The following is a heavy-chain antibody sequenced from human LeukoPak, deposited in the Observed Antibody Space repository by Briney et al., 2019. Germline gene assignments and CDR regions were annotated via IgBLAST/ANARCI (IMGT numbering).Heavy chain of an antibody. CDR3: AKDISVIAAAGNFDY. D-gene: IGHD6-13*01. V-gene: IGHV3-9*01. J-gene: IGHJ4*02. Sequence: GGSLRLSCAASGFTFDDYAMHWVRQAPGKGLEWVSGISWNSGSIGYADSVKGRFTISRDNAKTSLYLQMNSLRAEDTALYYCAKDISVIAAAGNFDYWGQGTLVTVSS. CDR1: GFTFDDYA. CDR2: ISWNSGSI.